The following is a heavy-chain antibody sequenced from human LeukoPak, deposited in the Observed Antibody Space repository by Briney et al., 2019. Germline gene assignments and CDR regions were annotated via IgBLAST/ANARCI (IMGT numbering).Heavy chain of an antibody. CDR2: ISSSGNT. Sequence: SGGSLRLSCKASGFTFGRSAMTWVRQTPGKGLEWFSSISSSGNTYYADSVKGRFTISRDNSKNLVNLQMNSLRAEDTAIYYCVKGRMSEDGLDFWGQGSLVTVSS. V-gene: IGHV3-23*01. CDR3: VKGRMSEDGLDF. D-gene: IGHD5-24*01. J-gene: IGHJ4*02. CDR1: GFTFGRSA.